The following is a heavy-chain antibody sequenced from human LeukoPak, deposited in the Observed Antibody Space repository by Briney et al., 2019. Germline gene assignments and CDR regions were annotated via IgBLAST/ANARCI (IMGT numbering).Heavy chain of an antibody. J-gene: IGHJ4*02. D-gene: IGHD7-27*01. V-gene: IGHV4-59*01. CDR1: GGSISSYY. Sequence: SETLSLTCTVSGGSISSYYWSWIRQPPGKGLEWIGYIYYSGSTNYNPSLKSRVTISVDTSKNQFSLKLSSVTAADTAVYYCARLTGDYFDYWGQGTLVTVSS. CDR3: ARLTGDYFDY. CDR2: IYYSGST.